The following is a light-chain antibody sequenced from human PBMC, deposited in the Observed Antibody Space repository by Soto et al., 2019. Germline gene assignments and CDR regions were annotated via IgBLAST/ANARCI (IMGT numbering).Light chain of an antibody. V-gene: IGKV3-20*01. CDR3: QQYGSSSWT. CDR1: HSVSNNY. Sequence: LSQSPAPLSFSPGESGTLSCRASHSVSNNYLAWYQQKPGQAPRLLIYGASSRATGIPDRFSGSASRTDFTLTISRLEPEDFAVYYCQQYGSSSWTFGQGTRVDIK. CDR2: GAS. J-gene: IGKJ1*01.